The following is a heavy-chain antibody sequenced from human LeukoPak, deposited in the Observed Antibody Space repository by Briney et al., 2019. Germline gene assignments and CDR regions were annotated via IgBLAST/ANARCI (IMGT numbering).Heavy chain of an antibody. CDR2: IGTYNGNT. J-gene: IGHJ1*01. CDR3: ARAATTVTNTRYFQH. V-gene: IGHV1-18*01. Sequence: ASVKVSCKASGYTFTSYGISWVRQAPGQGLEWMGWIGTYNGNTNYAQKLRGRVTMTTDTSTSTAYMELRSLTSDDTAVYYCARAATTVTNTRYFQHWGQGTLVTVSS. CDR1: GYTFTSYG. D-gene: IGHD4-17*01.